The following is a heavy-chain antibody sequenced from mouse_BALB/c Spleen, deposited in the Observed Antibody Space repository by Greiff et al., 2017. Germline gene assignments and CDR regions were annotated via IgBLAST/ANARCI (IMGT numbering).Heavy chain of an antibody. CDR2: INPSSGYT. J-gene: IGHJ4*01. CDR1: GYTFTSYT. D-gene: IGHD2-3*01. V-gene: IGHV1-4*01. CDR3: ARDNDGYYSMDY. Sequence: QVHVKQSGAELARPGASVKMSCKASGYTFTSYTMHWVKQRPGQGLEWIGYINPSSGYTNYNQKFKDKATLTADKSSSTAYMQLSSLTSEDSAVYYCARDNDGYYSMDYWGQGTSVTVSS.